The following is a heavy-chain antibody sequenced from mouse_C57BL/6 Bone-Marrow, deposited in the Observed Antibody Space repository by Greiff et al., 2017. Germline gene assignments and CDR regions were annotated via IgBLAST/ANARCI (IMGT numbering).Heavy chain of an antibody. CDR3: SITTVVAEGFDY. Sequence: QVQLQQSGAELVRPGASVTLSCKASGYTFTDYEMHWVKQTPVHGLGWIGAIDPETGGTAYNQKFKGKAILTADKSSSTAYMELRSLTSEDSAVYYCSITTVVAEGFDYWGQGTLVTVSA. CDR2: IDPETGGT. V-gene: IGHV1-15*01. J-gene: IGHJ3*01. CDR1: GYTFTDYE. D-gene: IGHD1-1*01.